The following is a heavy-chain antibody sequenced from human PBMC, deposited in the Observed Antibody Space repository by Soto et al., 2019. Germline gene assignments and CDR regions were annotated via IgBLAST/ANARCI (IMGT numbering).Heavy chain of an antibody. CDR1: GFTFSNFG. J-gene: IGHJ4*02. CDR2: IWHDGKEK. Sequence: QVQAVESGGGVVQPGRSLKLSCAASGFTFSNFGMHWVRQAPGKGLEWVAVIWHDGKEKYYADSAKGRSTISRDNSKNTLYLQMNSLRAEDTAVYYCARDPGQDEAMDYWGQGTLVTVSS. V-gene: IGHV3-33*01. CDR3: ARDPGQDEAMDY.